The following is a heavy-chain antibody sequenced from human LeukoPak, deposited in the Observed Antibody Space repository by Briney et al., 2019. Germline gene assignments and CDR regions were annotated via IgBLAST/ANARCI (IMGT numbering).Heavy chain of an antibody. Sequence: GGSLRLSCAASGFTFSNNWMHWVRQAPGKGLVWVSRINSDGSSTDFADSVKGRFTISRDNAKNTLYLQMNSLRAEDTAVYYCARDSRADYWYLDLWGRGTLVTVSS. D-gene: IGHD6-13*01. V-gene: IGHV3-74*01. CDR2: INSDGSST. CDR3: ARDSRADYWYLDL. CDR1: GFTFSNNW. J-gene: IGHJ2*01.